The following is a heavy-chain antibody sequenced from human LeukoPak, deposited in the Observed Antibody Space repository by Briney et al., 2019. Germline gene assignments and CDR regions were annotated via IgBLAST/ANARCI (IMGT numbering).Heavy chain of an antibody. V-gene: IGHV1-2*02. CDR2: INPNSGGT. CDR3: ARYRVDYGDYGFDY. J-gene: IGHJ4*02. D-gene: IGHD4-17*01. CDR1: GYTFTGYY. Sequence: ASVKVSCKASGYTFTGYYMHWVRQAPGQGLEWMGWINPNSGGTNYAQKFQGRVTMTRDTSISTAYMELGRLRSDDTAVYYCARYRVDYGDYGFDYWGQGTLVTASS.